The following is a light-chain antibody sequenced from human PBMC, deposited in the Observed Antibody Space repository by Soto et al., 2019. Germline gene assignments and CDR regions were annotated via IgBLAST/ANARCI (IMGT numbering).Light chain of an antibody. Sequence: IVMTQSPATLSVSPGERVTLSCRASQSVSRFLAWYQQRPGQAPRLLIYDTSTRATGVPARVSGSGSGTEFSLTISSLQSEDFAVYYCQQYDNWPPCTFGQGTKLEVK. CDR1: QSVSRF. CDR2: DTS. V-gene: IGKV3-15*01. CDR3: QQYDNWPPCT. J-gene: IGKJ2*02.